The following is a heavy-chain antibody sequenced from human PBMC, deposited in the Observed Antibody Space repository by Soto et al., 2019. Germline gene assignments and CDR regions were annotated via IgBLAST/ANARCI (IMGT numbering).Heavy chain of an antibody. CDR2: ISYDGSNK. J-gene: IGHJ4*02. D-gene: IGHD3-10*01. CDR1: GFTFSSYA. Sequence: SLRLSCAASGFTFSSYAMHWVRQAPGKGLEWVAVISYDGSNKYYADSVKGRFTISRDNSKNTLYLQMNSLRAEDTAVYYCARDWDYGSYWGQGTLVTISS. CDR3: ARDWDYGSY. V-gene: IGHV3-30-3*01.